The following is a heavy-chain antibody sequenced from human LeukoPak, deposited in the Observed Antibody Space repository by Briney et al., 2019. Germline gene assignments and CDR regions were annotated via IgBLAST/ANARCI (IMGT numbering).Heavy chain of an antibody. CDR3: AKLLDSGRNHNWFDP. CDR1: GYTFTSYY. D-gene: IGHD1-26*01. J-gene: IGHJ5*02. Sequence: ASVKVSCKASGYTFTSYYMHWVRQAPGQGLEWMGIINPSGGSTSYAQKFQGRVTMTRDTSTSTVYMELSSLRSEDTAVYYCAKLLDSGRNHNWFDPWGQGTLVTVSS. CDR2: INPSGGST. V-gene: IGHV1-46*01.